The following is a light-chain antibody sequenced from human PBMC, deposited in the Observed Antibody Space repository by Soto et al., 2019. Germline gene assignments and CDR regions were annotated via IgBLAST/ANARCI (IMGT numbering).Light chain of an antibody. CDR3: QQRSTWPYT. J-gene: IGKJ2*01. CDR2: DAS. Sequence: IVLTQSPATLSLSPGERATLSCRASHSVSRYLAWYQQRPGQAPRLLIYDASTRATGIPAKFSGSGSGTDITLTISSLEPEDFAVYYCQQRSTWPYTFGQGTKLDIK. CDR1: HSVSRY. V-gene: IGKV3-11*01.